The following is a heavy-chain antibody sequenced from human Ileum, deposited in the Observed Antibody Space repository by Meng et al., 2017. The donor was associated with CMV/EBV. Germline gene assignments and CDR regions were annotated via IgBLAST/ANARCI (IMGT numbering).Heavy chain of an antibody. CDR2: IHHGGAI. Sequence: CAVSAGSLRAINGGWWSWVRQPPGQGLEWIAEIHHGGAIHYNPSLGSRVTISLDKSENRVSLQMTSMTAADTAMYYCASSGYYSFEMWGQGTLVTVSS. CDR3: ASSGYYSFEM. CDR1: AGSLRAINGGW. V-gene: IGHV4-4*02. D-gene: IGHD3-22*01. J-gene: IGHJ4*02.